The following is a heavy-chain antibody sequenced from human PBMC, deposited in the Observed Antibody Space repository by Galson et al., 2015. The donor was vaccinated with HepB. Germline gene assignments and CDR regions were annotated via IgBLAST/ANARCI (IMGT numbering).Heavy chain of an antibody. Sequence: SLRLSCAASGFTFSSYAMSWVRQAPGKGLEWVSAISGSGGSTYYADSVKGRFTISRDNSKNTLYLQMNSLRAEDTAVYYCAKERNDYGDSPDAFDIWGQGTMVTVSS. J-gene: IGHJ3*02. V-gene: IGHV3-23*01. CDR1: GFTFSSYA. CDR3: AKERNDYGDSPDAFDI. D-gene: IGHD4-17*01. CDR2: ISGSGGST.